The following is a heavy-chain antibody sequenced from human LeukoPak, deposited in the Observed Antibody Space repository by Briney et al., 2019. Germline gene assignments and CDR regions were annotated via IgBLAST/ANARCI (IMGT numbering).Heavy chain of an antibody. CDR2: IRSSGSTV. CDR1: GFTFSSYE. J-gene: IGHJ3*02. V-gene: IGHV3-48*03. D-gene: IGHD6-13*01. Sequence: PGGSLRLSCAASGFTFSSYEMNWVRQAPGKGLEWVSYIRSSGSTVYYADSVKGRFTISRDNAKNSLYLQMTSLRADDTAVYYCARSRSNWYQDGFDIWGQGTMVTVSS. CDR3: ARSRSNWYQDGFDI.